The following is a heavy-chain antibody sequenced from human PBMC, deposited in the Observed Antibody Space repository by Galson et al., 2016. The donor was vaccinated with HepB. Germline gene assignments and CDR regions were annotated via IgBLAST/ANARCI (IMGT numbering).Heavy chain of an antibody. CDR1: GGSISSYY. CDR3: ARDRSSGSGSFGY. D-gene: IGHD3-10*01. V-gene: IGHV4-59*12. CDR2: IYYSGST. Sequence: ETLSLTCTVSGGSISSYYWSWIRQPPGKGLEWIGYIYYSGSTNYNPSLKSRVTISVDTSKNQFSLKLSSVTAADTAVYFCARDRSSGSGSFGYWGQGTLVTVSS. J-gene: IGHJ4*02.